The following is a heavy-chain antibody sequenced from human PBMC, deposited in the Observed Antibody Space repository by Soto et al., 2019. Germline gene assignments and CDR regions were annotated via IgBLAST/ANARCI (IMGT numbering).Heavy chain of an antibody. Sequence: EVQLVESGGGLVKPGGSLRLSCAASGFTFSNAWMNWVRQAPGKGLEWVGRIKRDTDGGTTDYAAPVKGRFTISRDDSHKTVYPQRNSVKTEDTAVYYCATEGHSSGWCLWAYWGQGTLVTVSS. CDR2: IKRDTDGGTT. D-gene: IGHD6-19*01. J-gene: IGHJ4*02. CDR3: ATEGHSSGWCLWAY. CDR1: GFTFSNAW. V-gene: IGHV3-15*07.